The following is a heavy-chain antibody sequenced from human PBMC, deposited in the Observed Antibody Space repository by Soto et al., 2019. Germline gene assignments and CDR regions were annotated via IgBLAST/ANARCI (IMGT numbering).Heavy chain of an antibody. D-gene: IGHD3-10*01. CDR2: INHKSGDT. V-gene: IGHV1-2*04. CDR1: GYTFSGYY. CDR3: ARGFGSGSYGGYEI. Sequence: GASVKVSCKASGYTFSGYYIHWVRQAPGQGLEWMGWINHKSGDTKYAQKLQGWVTMTMSTSVSIVFMDLSRLKSDDTAVYYCARGFGSGSYGGYEIWG. J-gene: IGHJ3*02.